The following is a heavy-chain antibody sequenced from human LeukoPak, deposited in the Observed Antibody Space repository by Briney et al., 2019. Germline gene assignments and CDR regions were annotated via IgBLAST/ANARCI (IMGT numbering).Heavy chain of an antibody. CDR3: SKDFTVTTVGYFHY. D-gene: IGHD4-17*01. CDR1: GFTFSSYG. Sequence: GGSLRLSCAASGFTFSSYGMHWVRQAPGKGLGWGAVIWYDGSNKYYADSVKGRFTISRDNSKNTLYLQMNSLRAEDTAVYFCSKDFTVTTVGYFHYWGQGTLVTVSS. CDR2: IWYDGSNK. J-gene: IGHJ1*01. V-gene: IGHV3-33*06.